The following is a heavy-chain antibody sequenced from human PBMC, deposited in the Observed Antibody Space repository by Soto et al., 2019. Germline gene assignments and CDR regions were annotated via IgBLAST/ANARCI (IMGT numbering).Heavy chain of an antibody. CDR2: IYSGGTT. V-gene: IGHV3-66*01. Sequence: EVQLVESGGGLVQPGGSLRLSCAASGFTVSSNYMSWVRQAPGKGLEWVSVIYSGGTTYYADSVKGRFTISRDISKNTLYLQINSLRAEDTAVYYCARSGPYGDYDYWGQGTLVTVSS. D-gene: IGHD4-17*01. CDR3: ARSGPYGDYDY. J-gene: IGHJ4*02. CDR1: GFTVSSNY.